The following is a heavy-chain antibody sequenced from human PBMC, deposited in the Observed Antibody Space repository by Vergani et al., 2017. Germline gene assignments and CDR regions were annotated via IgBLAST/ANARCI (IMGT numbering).Heavy chain of an antibody. CDR3: TTDGYSSSWSIPQLDD. Sequence: EVQLVESGGGLVKPGGSLRLSCAASGFTFSNAWMSWVRQAPGKGLEWVGRIKSKTDGGTTDYTAPVKGRFTISRDDSKNTLYLQMNSLKTEDTAVYDCTTDGYSSSWSIPQLDDWGRGTLVTVSS. V-gene: IGHV3-15*01. D-gene: IGHD6-13*01. J-gene: IGHJ4*02. CDR2: IKSKTDGGTT. CDR1: GFTFSNAW.